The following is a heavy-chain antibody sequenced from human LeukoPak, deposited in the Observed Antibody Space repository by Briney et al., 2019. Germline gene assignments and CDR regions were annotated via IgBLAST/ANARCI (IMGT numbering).Heavy chain of an antibody. Sequence: PGRSLRLSCAASGFTFSSYAMHWVRQAPGKGLEWVAVISYDGSNKYYADSVKGRFTISRDNSKNTLYLQMNSLRAEDTAVYYCARVMRCSSTSCYYYYYGMDVWGQRTTVTVSS. J-gene: IGHJ6*02. D-gene: IGHD2-2*01. CDR3: ARVMRCSSTSCYYYYYGMDV. CDR2: ISYDGSNK. V-gene: IGHV3-30-3*01. CDR1: GFTFSSYA.